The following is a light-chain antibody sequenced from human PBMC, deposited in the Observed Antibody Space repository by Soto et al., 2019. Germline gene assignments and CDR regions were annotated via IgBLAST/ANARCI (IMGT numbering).Light chain of an antibody. Sequence: QSALTQPASVSGSRGQSITISCTGTSSDIGDYNYVSWYKQYPGKAPIFEVPNRPAGIANRFSGSKSGNTASLTISGLQAEDEADYYCSSFTRGSTPCVFGSGTKLTVL. CDR2: EVP. J-gene: IGLJ1*01. CDR1: SSDIGDYNY. CDR3: SSFTRGSTPCV. V-gene: IGLV2-14*03.